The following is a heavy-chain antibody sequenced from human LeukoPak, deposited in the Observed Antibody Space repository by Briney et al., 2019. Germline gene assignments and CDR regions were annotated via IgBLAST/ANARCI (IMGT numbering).Heavy chain of an antibody. CDR1: GGSISGYY. Sequence: SATLSLTCTVSGGSISGYYWSWVRQPPGKGLEWIGCIYHSGSTNYNPSLKSRVTISVDTSKNQFTLKLSSVTAADTAVYFCARHLIAVAGPFDYWGQGTLVTV. CDR3: ARHLIAVAGPFDY. J-gene: IGHJ4*02. CDR2: IYHSGST. D-gene: IGHD6-19*01. V-gene: IGHV4-59*08.